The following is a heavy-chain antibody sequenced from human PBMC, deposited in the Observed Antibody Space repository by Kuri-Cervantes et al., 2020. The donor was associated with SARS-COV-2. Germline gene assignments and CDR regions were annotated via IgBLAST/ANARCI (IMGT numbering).Heavy chain of an antibody. J-gene: IGHJ3*02. CDR1: GYTFTSYY. D-gene: IGHD3-22*01. CDR2: INPSGGST. CDR3: ARETTTYYYDSSGYYQTRFHAFDI. V-gene: IGHV1-46*01. Sequence: ASVKVSCKASGYTFTSYYMHWVRQAPGQGLEWMGIINPSGGSTSYAQKFQGRVTMTRDTSTSTVYMELSSLRSEDTAVYYCARETTTYYYDSSGYYQTRFHAFDIWGQGTMVTVSS.